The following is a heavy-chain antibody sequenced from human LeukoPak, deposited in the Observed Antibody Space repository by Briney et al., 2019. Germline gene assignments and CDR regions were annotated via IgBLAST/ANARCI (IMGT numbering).Heavy chain of an antibody. CDR1: RFTFSSYW. V-gene: IGHV3-7*01. D-gene: IGHD3-10*01. Sequence: GGSLRLSCAASRFTFSSYWMTWVRQAPGKGLEWVANIKQDGSDKYYVDSVKGQFTISRDNARNSLYLQLNSLRAEDTAVYYCARGPPPGYYGSGSYPTFFDYWGQGTLVTVSS. CDR2: IKQDGSDK. J-gene: IGHJ4*02. CDR3: ARGPPPGYYGSGSYPTFFDY.